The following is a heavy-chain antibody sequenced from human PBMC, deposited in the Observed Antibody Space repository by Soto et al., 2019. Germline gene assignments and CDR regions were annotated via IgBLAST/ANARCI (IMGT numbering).Heavy chain of an antibody. CDR2: IVPMFATT. Sequence: VNVSYKATGRRLSSYYISRVRQATSHGLELMGGIVPMFATTKYAQRFQGRVTITADESTSTAYMELSSLRSEDTAVYYCARYCSRPCCYIIGEKYFEYWGQGTRVTVSS. CDR3: ARYCSRPCCYIIGEKYFEY. D-gene: IGHD2-2*02. V-gene: IGHV1-69*13. J-gene: IGHJ4*02. CDR1: GRRLSSYY.